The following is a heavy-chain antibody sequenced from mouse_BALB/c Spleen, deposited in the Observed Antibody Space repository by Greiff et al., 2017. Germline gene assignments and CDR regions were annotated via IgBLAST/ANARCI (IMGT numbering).Heavy chain of an antibody. CDR2: IWTGGGT. Sequence: QVQLQQSGPGLVAPSQSLSITCTVSGFSLTSYDISWIRQPPGKGLEWLGVIWTGGGTNYDSAFMSRLSISKDNSKSQVFLKMNSLQTDDTAIYYGIRRPSRTSGNYEDYFDYWGQGTTLTVSS. D-gene: IGHD2-1*01. J-gene: IGHJ2*01. CDR3: IRRPSRTSGNYEDYFDY. CDR1: GFSLTSYD. V-gene: IGHV2-9-2*01.